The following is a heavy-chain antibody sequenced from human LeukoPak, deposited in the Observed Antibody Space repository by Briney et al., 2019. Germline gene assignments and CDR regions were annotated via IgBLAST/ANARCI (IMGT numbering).Heavy chain of an antibody. CDR3: ACEYSGSPHDAFDI. V-gene: IGHV3-23*01. Sequence: GGSLRLSCAASGFTFSTFAMIWVRQAPGKGLEWVSAISGSGGSTYYADSVKGRFTISRDNSKNTLYLQMNSLRAEDTAVFYCACEYSGSPHDAFDIWGQGTMVTVSS. CDR1: GFTFSTFA. CDR2: ISGSGGST. J-gene: IGHJ3*02. D-gene: IGHD1-26*01.